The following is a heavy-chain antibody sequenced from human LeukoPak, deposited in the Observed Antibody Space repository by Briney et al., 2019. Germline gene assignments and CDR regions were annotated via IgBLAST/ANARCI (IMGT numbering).Heavy chain of an antibody. CDR1: GGSISSSSYY. D-gene: IGHD2-15*01. Sequence: PSETLSLTCTVSGGSISSSSYYWGWIRQPPGKGLEWIGSIYYSGSTYYNPSLKSRVTISVDTSKNQFSLKLSSVTAADTAVYYCARLDSYCSGGSCYPYNWLDPWGQGTLVTVSS. V-gene: IGHV4-39*01. J-gene: IGHJ5*02. CDR2: IYYSGST. CDR3: ARLDSYCSGGSCYPYNWLDP.